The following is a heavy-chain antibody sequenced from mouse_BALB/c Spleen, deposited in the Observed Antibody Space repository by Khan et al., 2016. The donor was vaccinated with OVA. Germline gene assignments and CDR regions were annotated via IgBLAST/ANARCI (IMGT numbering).Heavy chain of an antibody. CDR1: GFNIKDYY. J-gene: IGHJ2*01. V-gene: IGHV14-1*02. CDR3: ARSILLYFDN. CDR2: IDPENGHP. D-gene: IGHD2-3*01. Sequence: VQLQQSGSELVRPGALVKLSCKASGFNIKDYYIHWVQQRPEQGLEWIGWIDPENGHPIYDPKFQGKAIITADTSSNTAYLQLSSLTSDDTAVSYCARSILLYFDNWDQGTTLTVSS.